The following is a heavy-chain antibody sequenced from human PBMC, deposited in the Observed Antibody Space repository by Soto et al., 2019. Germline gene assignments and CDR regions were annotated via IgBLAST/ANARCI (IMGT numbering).Heavy chain of an antibody. Sequence: ASVKVSCKASGGTFSSYAISWVRQAPGQGLEWMGGIIPIFGTANYAQKFQGRVTITADKSTSTAYMELSSLRSEDTAVYYCARVGPDSGRSDYYYGMDVWGQGTTVTVSS. CDR3: ARVGPDSGRSDYYYGMDV. CDR1: GGTFSSYA. J-gene: IGHJ6*02. V-gene: IGHV1-69*06. CDR2: IIPIFGTA. D-gene: IGHD1-26*01.